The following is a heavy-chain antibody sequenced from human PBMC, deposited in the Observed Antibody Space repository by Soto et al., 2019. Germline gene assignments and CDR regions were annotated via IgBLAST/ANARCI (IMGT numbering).Heavy chain of an antibody. Sequence: PGGCLRVSWAASGFTFSSYWMHWVRQAPGKGLVWVSRINSDGSITTYADSVKGRFTISRDNAKNTLDLQMNSLRAEDTAVYYCVLPQVVSQGSWFVPRGQGLLVTVFS. CDR3: VLPQVVSQGSWFVP. V-gene: IGHV3-74*01. D-gene: IGHD2-15*01. J-gene: IGHJ5*02. CDR2: INSDGSIT. CDR1: GFTFSSYW.